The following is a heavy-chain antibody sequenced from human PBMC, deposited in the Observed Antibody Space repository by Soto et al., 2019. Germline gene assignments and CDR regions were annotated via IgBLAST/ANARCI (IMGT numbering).Heavy chain of an antibody. Sequence: QLQLQESGSGLVKPSQTLSLTCAVSGGSISSGGYSWSWIRQPPGKGLEWIGYIYHSGSTYYNPSLKSRVTISVDRSKNQFSLKLSSVTAADTAVYYCARGPVGLTIFGVVIKPQNWFDPWGQGTLVTVSS. D-gene: IGHD3-3*01. J-gene: IGHJ5*02. V-gene: IGHV4-30-2*01. CDR3: ARGPVGLTIFGVVIKPQNWFDP. CDR1: GGSISSGGYS. CDR2: IYHSGST.